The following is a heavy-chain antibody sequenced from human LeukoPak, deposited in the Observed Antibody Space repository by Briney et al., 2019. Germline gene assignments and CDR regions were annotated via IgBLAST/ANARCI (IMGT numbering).Heavy chain of an antibody. CDR1: GGSVRTDY. V-gene: IGHV4-59*02. Sequence: SETLSLTCSVSGGSVRTDYWSWIRQPPGEGLEWIGYLSYSVRSNYNRTLKSRVIISVDTSKNQFSLKLCSVTAADTAVYYCARVSGDAYNIDYWGQGILVTVSS. CDR3: ARVSGDAYNIDY. CDR2: LSYSVRS. J-gene: IGHJ4*02. D-gene: IGHD5-24*01.